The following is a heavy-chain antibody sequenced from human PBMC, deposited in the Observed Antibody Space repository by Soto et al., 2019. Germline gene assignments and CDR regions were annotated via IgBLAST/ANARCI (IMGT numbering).Heavy chain of an antibody. J-gene: IGHJ4*02. CDR3: GARPGGGGY. V-gene: IGHV3-53*01. CDR1: GFTVSNNY. D-gene: IGHD3-10*01. Sequence: EVQLVESGGGLIQPGGSLRLSCAVSGFTVSNNYMSWVRQAPGKGLEGVSVIYSGGYTAYGDSVKGRFTISRDNSKNTNFLKMKSRRATEPAVYYWGARPGGGGYWGQGTLVTVSS. CDR2: IYSGGYT.